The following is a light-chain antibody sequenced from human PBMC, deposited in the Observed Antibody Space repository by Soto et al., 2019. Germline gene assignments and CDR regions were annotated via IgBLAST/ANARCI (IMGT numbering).Light chain of an antibody. CDR1: SSNFGTGYD. Sequence: QSVLTQPPSVSGAPGQRVTISCTGSSSNFGTGYDVHWYQQLPGAAPKLLIYNNINRPSGVPDRFSGSKTGTSASLAITGLQAEDEGDYYCQSYDSRLRGSVFGGGTKLT. CDR3: QSYDSRLRGSV. J-gene: IGLJ3*02. CDR2: NNI. V-gene: IGLV1-40*01.